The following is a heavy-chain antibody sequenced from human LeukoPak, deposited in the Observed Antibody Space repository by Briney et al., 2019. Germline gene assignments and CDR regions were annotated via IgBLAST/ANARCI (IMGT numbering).Heavy chain of an antibody. CDR2: ISSNGGST. D-gene: IGHD2-15*01. Sequence: GGSLRLSCAASGFTFSSYAMHWVRQAPGKGLEYVSAISSNGGSTYYANSVKGRFTISRDNSKNTLYLQMGSLRADDMAVYYCARVHGSPADYWGQGTLVTVSS. V-gene: IGHV3-64*01. CDR3: ARVHGSPADY. CDR1: GFTFSSYA. J-gene: IGHJ4*02.